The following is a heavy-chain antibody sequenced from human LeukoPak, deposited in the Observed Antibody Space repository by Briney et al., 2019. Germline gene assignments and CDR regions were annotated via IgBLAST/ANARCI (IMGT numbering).Heavy chain of an antibody. CDR1: GFTFSIYE. CDR2: ISSSGNTI. Sequence: GGSLRLSSAASGFTFSIYEMIWVRQAPGKGLEWISYISSSGNTIYYADSVTGRFTISRDNAKNSLYLQMNSLRAEDTAVYYCAREGSYYFDYWGQGILVTVSS. CDR3: AREGSYYFDY. D-gene: IGHD3-10*01. J-gene: IGHJ4*02. V-gene: IGHV3-48*03.